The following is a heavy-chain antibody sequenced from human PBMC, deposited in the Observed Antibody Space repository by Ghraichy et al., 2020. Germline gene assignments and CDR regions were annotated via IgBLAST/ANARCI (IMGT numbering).Heavy chain of an antibody. J-gene: IGHJ4*02. Sequence: SETLSLTCAVYGGSFSGYYWSWIRQPPGKGLEWIGEINHSGSTNYNPSLKSRVTISVDTSKNQFSLKLSSVTAADTAVYYCARADPRYSPKLIQWPRDYWGQGTLVTVSS. CDR1: GGSFSGYY. CDR2: INHSGST. D-gene: IGHD5-12*01. V-gene: IGHV4-34*01. CDR3: ARADPRYSPKLIQWPRDY.